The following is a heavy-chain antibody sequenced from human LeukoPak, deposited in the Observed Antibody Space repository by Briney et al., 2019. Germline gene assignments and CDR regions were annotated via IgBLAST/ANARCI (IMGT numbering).Heavy chain of an antibody. CDR2: ISVISTI. Sequence: GGSLRLSCAASGFTFSSYSMNWVRPAPGKGLEWVSYISVISTIYYADSVKGRFTISRDNAKNSLYLQMNSLRAEDTAVYYCARRGASSGGLDYWGQGTLVTVSS. J-gene: IGHJ4*02. V-gene: IGHV3-48*01. CDR3: ARRGASSGGLDY. D-gene: IGHD6-19*01. CDR1: GFTFSSYS.